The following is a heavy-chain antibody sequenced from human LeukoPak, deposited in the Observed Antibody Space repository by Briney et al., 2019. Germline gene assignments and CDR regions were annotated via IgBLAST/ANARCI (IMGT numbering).Heavy chain of an antibody. CDR2: FDPEDGET. CDR3: ARDSDVEMATEIDY. V-gene: IGHV1-24*01. J-gene: IGHJ4*02. Sequence: ASVKVSCKVSGYTLTELSMHWVRQAPGKGLEWMGGFDPEDGETFYAQKFQGRVTMTEDTSTDTAYMELRSLRSDDTAVYYCARDSDVEMATEIDYWGQGTLVTVSS. CDR1: GYTLTELS. D-gene: IGHD5-24*01.